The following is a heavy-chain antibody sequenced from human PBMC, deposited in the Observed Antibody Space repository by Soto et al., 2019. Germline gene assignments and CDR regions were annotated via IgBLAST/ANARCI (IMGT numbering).Heavy chain of an antibody. CDR2: ISWNSGSI. Sequence: EVQLVESGGGLVQPGRSLRLSCAASGFTFDDYAMHWVRQAPGKGLEWVSGISWNSGSIGYADSVKGRFTISRDNAKNSLYLQMNSLRAEDTALYYCAKDIKRYQLLQDAFDIWGQGTMVTVSS. J-gene: IGHJ3*02. CDR3: AKDIKRYQLLQDAFDI. D-gene: IGHD2-2*01. CDR1: GFTFDDYA. V-gene: IGHV3-9*01.